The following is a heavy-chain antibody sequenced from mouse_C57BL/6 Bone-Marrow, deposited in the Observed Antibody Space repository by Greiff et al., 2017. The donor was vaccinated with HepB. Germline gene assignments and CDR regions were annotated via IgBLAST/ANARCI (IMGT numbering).Heavy chain of an antibody. CDR3: TRDERGAYYSNHGGFAY. CDR1: GFTFSDYY. D-gene: IGHD2-5*01. J-gene: IGHJ3*01. V-gene: IGHV5-16*01. Sequence: DVHLVESEGGLVQPGSSMKLSCTASGFTFSDYYMAWVRQVPEKGLEWVANINYDGSSTYYLDSLKSRFIISRDNAKNILYLQMSSLKSEDTATYYCTRDERGAYYSNHGGFAYWGQGTLVTVSA. CDR2: INYDGSST.